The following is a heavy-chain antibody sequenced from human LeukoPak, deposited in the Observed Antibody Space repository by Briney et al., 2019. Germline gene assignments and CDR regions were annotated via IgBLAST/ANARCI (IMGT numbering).Heavy chain of an antibody. CDR2: IWYDGSNK. D-gene: IGHD2/OR15-2a*01. J-gene: IGHJ4*02. CDR1: GFTFSSYG. Sequence: GGSLRFSCAASGFTFSSYGMHWVRQAPGKGLEWVAVIWYDGSNKYYADSVKGRFTISKDNAKNTVYLQMNSLRAEDTAVYYCVSFYETYWGRGTLVTVSS. CDR3: VSFYETY. V-gene: IGHV3-33*03.